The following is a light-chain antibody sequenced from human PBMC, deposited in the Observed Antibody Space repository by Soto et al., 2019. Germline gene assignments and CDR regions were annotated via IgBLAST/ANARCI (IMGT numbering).Light chain of an antibody. CDR1: QSISTY. J-gene: IGKJ2*01. V-gene: IGKV1-39*01. CDR3: QQYNSYSYT. CDR2: AAS. Sequence: DIQMTQSPSSLSASEGDRVTITCRASQSISTYLNWYQQKPGKAPKLLIYAASSLQSGVPSRFSGSGSGTEFTLTISSLQPEDFATYYCQQYNSYSYTFGQGTKLEIK.